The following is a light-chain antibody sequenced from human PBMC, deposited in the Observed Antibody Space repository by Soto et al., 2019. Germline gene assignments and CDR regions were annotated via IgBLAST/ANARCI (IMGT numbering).Light chain of an antibody. CDR1: QSVSGNY. V-gene: IGKV3-20*01. J-gene: IGKJ1*01. Sequence: EVVMTPSPGTPALSPGEAATLSRRASQSVSGNYLASYQQQPRQPPRLVIYDAPSRATGSPDRFSGSGSGTDVTPTISRLEPEDFAVYFCYQYDSSPWTFGQGTKVDIK. CDR2: DAP. CDR3: YQYDSSPWT.